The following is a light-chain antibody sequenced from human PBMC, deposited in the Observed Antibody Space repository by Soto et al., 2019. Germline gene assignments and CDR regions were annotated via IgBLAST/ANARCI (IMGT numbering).Light chain of an antibody. V-gene: IGLV2-14*01. CDR1: SSDVGGYNY. CDR3: SSYTSSSTLMV. J-gene: IGLJ2*01. Sequence: QPVLTQPASVSGSPGQSITISCTGTSSDVGGYNYVSWYQQHPGKAPKLMIYEVNNRPSGVSNRFSGSKSGNTASLTISGLQAEDEADYYCSSYTSSSTLMVFGGGTKVTVL. CDR2: EVN.